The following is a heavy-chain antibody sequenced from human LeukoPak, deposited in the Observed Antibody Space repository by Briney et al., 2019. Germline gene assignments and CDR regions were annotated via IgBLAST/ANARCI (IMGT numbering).Heavy chain of an antibody. J-gene: IGHJ3*02. Sequence: SETLSLTCTVSGGFISTYYWSWIRQPPGKGLEWIGYMYYSGSTNYNPSLKSRVTISIDTSKNQFPLKLSSVTAADTAVYYCTRDSPYYDFWSGYFHDAFDIWGQGTMVTVSS. V-gene: IGHV4-59*12. CDR3: TRDSPYYDFWSGYFHDAFDI. D-gene: IGHD3-3*01. CDR2: MYYSGST. CDR1: GGFISTYY.